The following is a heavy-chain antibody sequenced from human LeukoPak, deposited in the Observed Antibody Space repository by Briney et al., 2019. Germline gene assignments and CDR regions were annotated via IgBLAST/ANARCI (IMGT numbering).Heavy chain of an antibody. Sequence: GGSLRLSCAASGFTFSDYYMSWIRQAPGKGREWVSCISSSGSTIYYADSVKGRFTISRDNAKNSLYLQMNSLRAEDTAVYYCARGPDYGDYERSDYYYYYYMDVWGKGTTVTVSS. J-gene: IGHJ6*03. CDR3: ARGPDYGDYERSDYYYYYYMDV. V-gene: IGHV3-11*01. CDR2: ISSSGSTI. D-gene: IGHD4-17*01. CDR1: GFTFSDYY.